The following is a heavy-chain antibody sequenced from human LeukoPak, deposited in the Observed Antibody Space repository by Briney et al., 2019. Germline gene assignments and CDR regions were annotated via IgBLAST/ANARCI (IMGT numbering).Heavy chain of an antibody. Sequence: SETLSLTRAVYGGSFSGNFWSWVRQPPGKGLEWIGETNHRGNTNYNPSLKSRVTISVDTSKNQFSLKLSSVTAADTAVYYCARVPESVGINYFDSWGQGTQVTVSS. CDR1: GGSFSGNF. D-gene: IGHD1-26*01. V-gene: IGHV4-34*01. CDR3: ARVPESVGINYFDS. J-gene: IGHJ4*02. CDR2: TNHRGNT.